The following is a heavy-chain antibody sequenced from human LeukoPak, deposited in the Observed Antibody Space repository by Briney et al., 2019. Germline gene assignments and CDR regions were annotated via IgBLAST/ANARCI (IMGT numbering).Heavy chain of an antibody. J-gene: IGHJ4*02. Sequence: GASVKVSCKASGYTFTSYGISWVRQAPGQGLEWMGWISAYNGNTNYAQKLQGRVTMTTDTSTSTAYMELRSLRSDDTAVYYCARDWDYYDSSGYSLDYWGQGTLVTVSS. CDR2: ISAYNGNT. V-gene: IGHV1-18*01. D-gene: IGHD3-22*01. CDR1: GYTFTSYG. CDR3: ARDWDYYDSSGYSLDY.